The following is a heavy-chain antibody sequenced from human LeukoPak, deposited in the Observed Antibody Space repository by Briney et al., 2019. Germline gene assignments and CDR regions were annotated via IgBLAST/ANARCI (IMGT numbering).Heavy chain of an antibody. CDR3: AREQTVKGFDY. CDR2: ISYDGSNK. CDR1: GFTFSSYA. J-gene: IGHJ4*02. V-gene: IGHV3-30*04. D-gene: IGHD4-17*01. Sequence: GGSLRLSCAASGFTFSSYAMHWVRQAPGKGLEWVAVISYDGSNKYYADSVKGRFTISRDNSKNTLYLQMNSLRAEDTAVYYCAREQTVKGFDYWGQGTLVTVSS.